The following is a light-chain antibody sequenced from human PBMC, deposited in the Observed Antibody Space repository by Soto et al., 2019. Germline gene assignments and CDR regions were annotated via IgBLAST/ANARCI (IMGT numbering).Light chain of an antibody. CDR1: QSVNRY. J-gene: IGKJ3*01. CDR3: QQRSTWPHT. Sequence: ETVLTQSPATLSLAPGERATLSCRASQSVNRYLAWYQKKPGKAPRLLFYDASNRATGVPARFSGSGSGTDFTLSISSLEPEDFAVYYCQQRSTWPHTFGPGTKVDIK. CDR2: DAS. V-gene: IGKV3-11*01.